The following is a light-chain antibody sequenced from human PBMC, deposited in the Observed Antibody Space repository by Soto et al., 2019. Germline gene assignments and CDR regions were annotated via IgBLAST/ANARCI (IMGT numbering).Light chain of an antibody. Sequence: IVLTQTPGTLSLSPRERATLSCRARQSVSNYLAWYQQKPGQAPRLLIYGASSRATGIPDRFSGSGSGTDFTLTISRLEPEDFAVYYCQQYGGSPQTFGQGTKVDIK. CDR3: QQYGGSPQT. CDR1: QSVSNY. CDR2: GAS. J-gene: IGKJ1*01. V-gene: IGKV3-20*01.